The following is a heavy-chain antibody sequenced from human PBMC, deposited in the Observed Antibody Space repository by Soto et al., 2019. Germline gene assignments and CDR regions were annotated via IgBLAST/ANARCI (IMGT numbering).Heavy chain of an antibody. Sequence: SETLSLTCTVSGGSISSYYWSWIRQPPGKGLEWIGYIYYSGSTNYNPSLKSRVTISVDTSKNQFSLKLSSVTAADTAVYYCARGQLDLKWFDPWGQGTLVTVSS. CDR2: IYYSGST. V-gene: IGHV4-59*01. J-gene: IGHJ5*02. CDR3: ARGQLDLKWFDP. CDR1: GGSISSYY. D-gene: IGHD6-13*01.